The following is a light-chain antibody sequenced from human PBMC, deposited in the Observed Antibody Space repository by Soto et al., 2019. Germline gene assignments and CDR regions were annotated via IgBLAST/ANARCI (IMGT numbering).Light chain of an antibody. J-gene: IGLJ2*01. CDR2: LEGSGSY. CDR1: SGHSTYI. Sequence: QSVLTQSSSASASLGSSVKLTCTLSSGHSTYIIAWHQQQPGKAPRYLMKLEGSGSYNKGSGIPDRFSGSSSGADRYLTISFLQFEDEADYYCETWDTNVVLFGGGIKLTVL. CDR3: ETWDTNVVL. V-gene: IGLV4-60*02.